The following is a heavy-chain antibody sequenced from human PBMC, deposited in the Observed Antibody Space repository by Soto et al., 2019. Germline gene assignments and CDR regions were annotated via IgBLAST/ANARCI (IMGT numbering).Heavy chain of an antibody. CDR3: GTYRWGGAFDM. D-gene: IGHD3-16*02. CDR2: IKEDGSVK. V-gene: IGHV3-7*01. J-gene: IGHJ3*02. Sequence: EVQVVESGGGLVQPGGSLRLSCAAIGFSLRRDWMAWVRQIPGKGLEFVANIKEDGSVKNYVDSVKGRFCISRDNDKSSLYLKMNSLRAEDTAVYYCGTYRWGGAFDMWGQGTTVTVSS. CDR1: GFSLRRDW.